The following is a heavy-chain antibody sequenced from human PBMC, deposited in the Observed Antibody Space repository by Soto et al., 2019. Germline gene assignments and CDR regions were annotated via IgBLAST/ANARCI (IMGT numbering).Heavy chain of an antibody. CDR2: IYYGGTT. J-gene: IGHJ5*02. D-gene: IGHD2-15*01. CDR1: SYSVSTTTYF. CDR3: ARHGPAGYCSGGSCNWFDP. Sequence: QVQLQESGPGLVKPSETLSLTCTVSSYSVSTTTYFWAWIRQPPGKGLEWIGSIYYGGTTYYNSALKSRVTISVDTSKNRFSLKLSSVTAADTAVYYCARHGPAGYCSGGSCNWFDPWGQGTLVTVSS. V-gene: IGHV4-39*01.